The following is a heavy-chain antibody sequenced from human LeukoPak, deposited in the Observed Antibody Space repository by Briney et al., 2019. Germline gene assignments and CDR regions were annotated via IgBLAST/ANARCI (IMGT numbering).Heavy chain of an antibody. V-gene: IGHV3-13*01. Sequence: TGGSLRLPCATSGFTFSNFDLHWVRQATGEGLEWVSAIGTAGDTYYPDSVKGRFTISRDNAKNSFYLQMNNLRVGDTAVYYCSRGGAPAGYAYDVWGHGTVVTVSS. D-gene: IGHD6-13*01. CDR1: GFTFSNFD. CDR2: IGTAGDT. CDR3: SRGGAPAGYAYDV. J-gene: IGHJ3*01.